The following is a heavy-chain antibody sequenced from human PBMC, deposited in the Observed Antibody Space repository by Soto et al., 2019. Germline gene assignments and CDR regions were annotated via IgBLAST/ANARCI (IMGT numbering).Heavy chain of an antibody. J-gene: IGHJ4*02. CDR1: GGSISSGDYY. V-gene: IGHV4-61*08. Sequence: SETLSLTCTVSGGSISSGDYYWSWIRQPPGKGLEWIGYIYYSGSTNYNPSLKSRVTISVDTSKNQFSLKLSSVTAADTAVYYCARDFRGYGDLYFDYWGQGTLVTVSS. CDR3: ARDFRGYGDLYFDY. D-gene: IGHD4-17*01. CDR2: IYYSGST.